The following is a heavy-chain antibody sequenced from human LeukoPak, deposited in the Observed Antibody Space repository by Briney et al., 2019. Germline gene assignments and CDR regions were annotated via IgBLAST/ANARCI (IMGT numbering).Heavy chain of an antibody. J-gene: IGHJ4*02. V-gene: IGHV3-23*01. D-gene: IGHD4-17*01. CDR3: AKERYGEYYFDY. Sequence: GGSLRLSCAASGFTFSSYAMSWVRQAPGKGLEWVSAISGSGGSTYYADSVKGRFTISRDNSKNTLYLQMSSLRAEDAAVYYCAKERYGEYYFDYWGQGTLVTVSS. CDR1: GFTFSSYA. CDR2: ISGSGGST.